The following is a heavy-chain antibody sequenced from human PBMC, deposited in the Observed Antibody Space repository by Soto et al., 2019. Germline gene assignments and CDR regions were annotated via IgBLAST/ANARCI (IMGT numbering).Heavy chain of an antibody. CDR3: AKSRRTDAEGYRLDF. D-gene: IGHD5-12*01. V-gene: IGHV4-34*01. Sequence: SETLSLTCAVYGGSFSGYYWSWIRQPLGKGLEWIGEINHSGSTNYNPSLKSRVTISVDTSKNQFSLKLSSVTAAGTAIYYCAKSRRTDAEGYRLDFWGPGTLVTVS. CDR2: INHSGST. CDR1: GGSFSGYY. J-gene: IGHJ4*02.